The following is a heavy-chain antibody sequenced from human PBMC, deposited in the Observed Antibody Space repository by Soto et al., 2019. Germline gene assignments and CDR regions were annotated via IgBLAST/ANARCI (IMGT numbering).Heavy chain of an antibody. CDR2: INSDGSST. V-gene: IGHV3-74*03. D-gene: IGHD3-16*01. CDR1: ESTLSSHW. Sequence: EVQLVESGGGLVQPEGSLRLSCTASESTLSSHWMHWVRQAPGKGLVWVSRINSDGSSTTYADSVKGRFTISRDNAKNTMYLQMHSLRAEDTAVYSCASGLEEWGRPRVIWGQGTLVTVSS. CDR3: ASGLEEWGRPRVI. J-gene: IGHJ3*02.